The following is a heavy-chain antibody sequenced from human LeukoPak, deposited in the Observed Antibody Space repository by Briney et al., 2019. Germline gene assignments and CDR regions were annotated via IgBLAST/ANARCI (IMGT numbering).Heavy chain of an antibody. CDR2: IVSGGST. Sequence: GGSLRLSCVASGFTVSSNYMSGVRQAPGKGLEWVSVIVSGGSTYYADSVKGRFTISRDNSKNTLYLQMNSLRAEKTAVYYCASGSGSYRTPYYYMDVWGTGTTVTVSS. D-gene: IGHD3-10*01. V-gene: IGHV3-53*01. CDR3: ASGSGSYRTPYYYMDV. J-gene: IGHJ6*03. CDR1: GFTVSSNY.